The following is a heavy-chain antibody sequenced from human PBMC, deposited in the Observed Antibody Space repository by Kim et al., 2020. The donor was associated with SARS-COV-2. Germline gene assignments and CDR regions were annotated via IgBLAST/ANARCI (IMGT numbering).Heavy chain of an antibody. CDR1: GFTFSSYA. Sequence: GGSLRLSCAASGFTFSSYAMSWVRQAPGKGLEWVSVIYSGGSSTYYADSVKGRFTISRDNSKNTLYLQMNSLRAEDTAVYYCAKDRLLGMATITNRYFDYWGQGIPVTVSS. D-gene: IGHD5-12*01. V-gene: IGHV3-23*03. CDR2: IYSGGSST. J-gene: IGHJ4*02. CDR3: AKDRLLGMATITNRYFDY.